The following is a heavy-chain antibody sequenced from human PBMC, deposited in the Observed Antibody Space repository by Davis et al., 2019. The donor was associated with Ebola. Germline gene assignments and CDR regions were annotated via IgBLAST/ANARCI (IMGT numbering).Heavy chain of an antibody. V-gene: IGHV3-7*01. Sequence: GESLKISCVVSGFTCSRSWMSWVRQVPGKGLELVANIKPDGSAEYYVDSVKGRFTISRDNAKDSLYLQMNSLRVEDTAIYYCTRADWREGPADGAYWGQGTLVTVS. CDR2: IKPDGSAE. D-gene: IGHD5-24*01. J-gene: IGHJ4*02. CDR3: TRADWREGPADGAY. CDR1: GFTCSRSW.